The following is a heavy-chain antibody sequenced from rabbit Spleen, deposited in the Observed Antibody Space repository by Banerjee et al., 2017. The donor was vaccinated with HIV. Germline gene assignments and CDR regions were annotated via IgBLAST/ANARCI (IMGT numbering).Heavy chain of an antibody. D-gene: IGHD1-1*01. CDR1: GVSFSSSSY. V-gene: IGHV1S40*01. J-gene: IGHJ6*01. CDR2: IDTGSSAFT. CDR3: ARDTSSSFSSYGMDL. Sequence: QSLEESGGDLVKPGASLTLTCTASGVSFSSSSYMCWVRQAPGKGLEWIACIDTGSSAFTYYATWAKGRFACSKSSSTTVTLRMTRLTAADTATYFCARDTSSSFSSYGMDLWGPGTLVTVS.